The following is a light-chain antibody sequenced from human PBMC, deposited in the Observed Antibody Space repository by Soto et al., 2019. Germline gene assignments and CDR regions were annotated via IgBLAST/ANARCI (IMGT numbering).Light chain of an antibody. J-gene: IGLJ1*01. CDR3: AAWDDSLNGYV. Sequence: QSVLPQPPSASETTGKRVTISCSGSSYNIGSNTVHWYQHLPGTAPKLLLYSNNPLPSVVPDRFSGSNSGTSASLAISGLKSEDEADYSCAAWDDSLNGYVFGTVTKVTVL. V-gene: IGLV1-44*01. CDR2: SNN. CDR1: SYNIGSNT.